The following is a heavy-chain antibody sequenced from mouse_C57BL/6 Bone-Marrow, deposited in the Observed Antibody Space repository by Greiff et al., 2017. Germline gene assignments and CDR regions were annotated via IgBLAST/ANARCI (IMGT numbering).Heavy chain of an antibody. CDR2: ISNGGGST. CDR3: ARIDYGSSFAY. D-gene: IGHD1-1*01. J-gene: IGHJ3*01. CDR1: GFTFSDYY. Sequence: VQLKESGGGLVQPGGSLKLSCAASGFTFSDYYMYWVRQTPEKRLEWVAYISNGGGSTYYPDTVKGRFTISRDNAKNTLYLQMSRLKSEDTAMYYCARIDYGSSFAYWGQGTLVTVSA. V-gene: IGHV5-12*01.